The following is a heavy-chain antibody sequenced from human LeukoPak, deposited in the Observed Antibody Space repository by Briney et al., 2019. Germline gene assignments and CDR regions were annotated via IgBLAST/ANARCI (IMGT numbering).Heavy chain of an antibody. CDR2: ISSSSYI. CDR3: ARDRPYCSSTSCLFDY. D-gene: IGHD2-2*01. CDR1: GFTFSSYS. V-gene: IGHV3-21*01. J-gene: IGHJ4*02. Sequence: PGGSLRLSRAASGFTFSSYSMNWVRQAPGKGLEWVSSISSSSYIYYADSVKGRFTISRDNAKNSLYLQMNSLRAEDTAVYYCARDRPYCSSTSCLFDYWGQGTLVTVSS.